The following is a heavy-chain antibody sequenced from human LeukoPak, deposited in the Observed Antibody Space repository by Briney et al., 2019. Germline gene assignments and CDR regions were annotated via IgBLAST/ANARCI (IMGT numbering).Heavy chain of an antibody. D-gene: IGHD3-22*01. V-gene: IGHV1-2*02. CDR3: ARLQMYYYDSSGRSGWFDP. J-gene: IGHJ5*02. CDR2: INPNSSGT. CDR1: GYTFTGYY. Sequence: ASVKVSCKASGYTFTGYYMHWVRQAPGQGLEWMGWINPNSSGTNYAQKFQGRVTMTRDTSISTAYMELSRLRSDGTAVYYCARLQMYYYDSSGRSGWFDPWGQGTLATVSS.